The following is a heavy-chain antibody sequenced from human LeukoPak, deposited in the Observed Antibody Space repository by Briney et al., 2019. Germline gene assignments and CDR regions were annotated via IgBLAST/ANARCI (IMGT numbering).Heavy chain of an antibody. V-gene: IGHV3-30*18. D-gene: IGHD3-9*01. Sequence: QPGGSLRLSCAASGFTFSSYGMHWVRQAPGKGLEWVAVISYDGSNKYYADSVKGRFTISRDNSKNKLYLQMNSLRAEDTAVYYCANGLGHYYDILPGSFDYWGQGTLVTVSS. CDR2: ISYDGSNK. CDR1: GFTFSSYG. J-gene: IGHJ4*02. CDR3: ANGLGHYYDILPGSFDY.